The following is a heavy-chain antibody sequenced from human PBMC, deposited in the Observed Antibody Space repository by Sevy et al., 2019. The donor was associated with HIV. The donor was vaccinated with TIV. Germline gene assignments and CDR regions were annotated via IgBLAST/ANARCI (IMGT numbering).Heavy chain of an antibody. Sequence: ASVKVSCKASGGIFRTYGISWVRQAPGQGLEWMGGIIPVLGTTNYAQKFQGRVTITADESTKTVYMELNGLRSEDTAVYYWARGGGNGWYCFDYWGQETLVTVSS. J-gene: IGHJ4*02. CDR3: ARGGGNGWYCFDY. CDR1: GGIFRTYG. CDR2: IIPVLGTT. D-gene: IGHD6-19*01. V-gene: IGHV1-69*13.